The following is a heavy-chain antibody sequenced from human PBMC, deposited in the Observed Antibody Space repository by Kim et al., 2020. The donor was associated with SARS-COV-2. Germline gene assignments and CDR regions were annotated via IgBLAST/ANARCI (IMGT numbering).Heavy chain of an antibody. CDR3: ARSTSSWYSNWFDP. CDR1: GGTFSSYA. CDR2: IIPIFGTA. J-gene: IGHJ5*02. Sequence: SVKVSCKASGGTFSSYAISWVRQAPGQGLEWMGGIIPIFGTANYAQKFQGRVTITADESTSTAYMELSSLRSEDTAVYYCARSTSSWYSNWFDPWGQGTLVTVSS. D-gene: IGHD6-13*01. V-gene: IGHV1-69*13.